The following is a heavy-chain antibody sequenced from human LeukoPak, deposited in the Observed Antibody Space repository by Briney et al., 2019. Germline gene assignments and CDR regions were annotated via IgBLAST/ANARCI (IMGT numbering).Heavy chain of an antibody. V-gene: IGHV4-39*01. Sequence: KPSETLSLTCTVSGGSISSSSYYWGWIRQPPGKGLEWIGSICYSGSSYYNPSLKSRVTISVDTSKNQFSLKLSSVTAADTAVYYCASLEYSSSWSDYWGQGTLVTVSS. CDR2: ICYSGSS. J-gene: IGHJ4*02. D-gene: IGHD6-13*01. CDR1: GGSISSSSYY. CDR3: ASLEYSSSWSDY.